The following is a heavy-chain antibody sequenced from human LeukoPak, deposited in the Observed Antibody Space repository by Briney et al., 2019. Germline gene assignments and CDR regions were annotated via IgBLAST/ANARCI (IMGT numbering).Heavy chain of an antibody. CDR2: INHSGST. CDR3: ARHYGDFDPLDY. CDR1: GGSFSGYY. D-gene: IGHD3-9*01. Sequence: PSETLSLTCAVYGGSFSGYYWSWIRQPPGKGLEWIGEINHSGSTYYNPSLKSRVTISVDTSKNQFSLKLSSVTAADTAVYYCARHYGDFDPLDYWGQGTLVTVSS. J-gene: IGHJ4*02. V-gene: IGHV4-34*01.